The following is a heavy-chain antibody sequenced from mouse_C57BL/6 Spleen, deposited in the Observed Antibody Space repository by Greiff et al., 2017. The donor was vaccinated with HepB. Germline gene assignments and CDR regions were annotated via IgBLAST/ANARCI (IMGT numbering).Heavy chain of an antibody. CDR3: ARMDLDYAMDY. Sequence: QVQLKQSGAELVKPGASVKISCKASGYAFSSYWMNWVKQRPGKGLEWIGQIYPGDGDTNYNGKFKGKATLTADKSSSTAYMQLSSLTSEDSAVYFCARMDLDYAMDYWGQGTSVTVSS. CDR2: IYPGDGDT. J-gene: IGHJ4*01. V-gene: IGHV1-80*01. CDR1: GYAFSSYW.